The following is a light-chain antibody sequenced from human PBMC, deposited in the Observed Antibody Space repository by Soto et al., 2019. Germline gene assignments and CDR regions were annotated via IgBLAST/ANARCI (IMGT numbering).Light chain of an antibody. CDR3: QQYSNWPFT. CDR1: QSVGSN. V-gene: IGKV3-15*01. J-gene: IGKJ2*01. CDR2: GES. Sequence: EMVMTQSPATLSVSPGERVTLSCRASQSVGSNLAWYQQKPGQVPRLLIYGESSRATGIPTTFSGSGSGAEFTLTISSLQSEDFAIYYCQQYSNWPFTFGQGTKLEIK.